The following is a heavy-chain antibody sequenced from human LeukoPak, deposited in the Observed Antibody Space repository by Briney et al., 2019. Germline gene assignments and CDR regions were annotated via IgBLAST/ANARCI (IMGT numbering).Heavy chain of an antibody. CDR3: TRGAGWLIDY. V-gene: IGHV4-4*07. D-gene: IGHD3-16*01. J-gene: IGHJ4*02. CDR1: GGSIRSYS. Sequence: KSSETLSLTCTVSGGSIRSYSWSWIRQPAGKGLEWIGHIFTSGNTNYNPSLKSRVTISADTSKNQFSLKLNSLTTADTAVYYCTRGAGWLIDYWGQGILVTVSS. CDR2: IFTSGNT.